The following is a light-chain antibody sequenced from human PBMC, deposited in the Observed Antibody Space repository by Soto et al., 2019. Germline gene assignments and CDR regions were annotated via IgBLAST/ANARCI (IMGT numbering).Light chain of an antibody. J-gene: IGLJ2*01. CDR2: NND. CDR1: SSNIGTNY. CDR3: AAWDDSLNGVV. Sequence: QSVLTQPPSASGPPEQGVTISCSGSSSNIGTNYVCWYQQLPGTAPKLLIYNNDQRPSGVPDRFSGSKSGTSASLAISGLQSEDEADYYCAAWDDSLNGVVFGGGTKLTVL. V-gene: IGLV1-44*01.